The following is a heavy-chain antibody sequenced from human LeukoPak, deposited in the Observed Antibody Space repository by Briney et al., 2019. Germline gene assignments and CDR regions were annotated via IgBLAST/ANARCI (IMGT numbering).Heavy chain of an antibody. CDR2: ISYDGSNK. V-gene: IGHV3-30*18. Sequence: PGGSLRLSCAASGITFGSYGMHWVRQAPGKGLEWVAVISYDGSNKYYADSVKGRFTISRDNSKNTLYLQMNSLRAEDTAVYYCAKDRAGTWYSSGWGVFDYWGQGTLVTVSS. J-gene: IGHJ4*02. CDR1: GITFGSYG. D-gene: IGHD6-19*01. CDR3: AKDRAGTWYSSGWGVFDY.